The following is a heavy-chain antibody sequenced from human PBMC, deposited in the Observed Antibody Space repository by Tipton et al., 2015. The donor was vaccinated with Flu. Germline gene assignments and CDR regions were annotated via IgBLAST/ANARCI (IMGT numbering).Heavy chain of an antibody. CDR2: VYPSGSA. CDR1: GGSISSGSYY. J-gene: IGHJ4*02. D-gene: IGHD1-7*01. Sequence: TLSLTCTVSGGSISSGSYYWSWIRQPAGKGLEWIGRVYPSGSANYNPSLKSRVTISVDTSKNQFSLKLSSVTAADTAVYYCASFISEYNWNYGEGLDYWGQRTLVTVSS. V-gene: IGHV4-61*02. CDR3: ASFISEYNWNYGEGLDY.